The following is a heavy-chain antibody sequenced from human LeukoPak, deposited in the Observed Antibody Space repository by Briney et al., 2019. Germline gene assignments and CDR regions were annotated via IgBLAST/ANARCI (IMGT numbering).Heavy chain of an antibody. CDR1: GGSISGSSYY. J-gene: IGHJ5*02. Sequence: PSETLSLTCTVSGGSISGSSYYWGWIRQPPGKGREWIGSIYYSGSTYYNPSLKSRVTISVDTSKNQFSLKLSSVTAADTAVYYCARGRFRVDWLPRGSWFDPWGQGTLVTVSS. CDR2: IYYSGST. CDR3: ARGRFRVDWLPRGSWFDP. V-gene: IGHV4-39*01. D-gene: IGHD3-9*01.